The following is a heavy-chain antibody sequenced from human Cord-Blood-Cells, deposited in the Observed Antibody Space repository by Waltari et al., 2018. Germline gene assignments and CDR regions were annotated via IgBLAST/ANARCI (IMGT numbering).Heavy chain of an antibody. CDR1: GFTFSSYS. CDR2: ISSSSSYK. Sequence: EVQLVESGGGLVKPGGSLRLSCAASGFTFSSYSMNWVRQAPGKGLEWVSSISSSSSYKYYADSVKGRFTISRDNAKNSLYLQMNSLRAEDTAVYYCARPYYDFWSGYYYFDYWGQGTLVTVSS. V-gene: IGHV3-21*01. J-gene: IGHJ4*02. D-gene: IGHD3-3*01. CDR3: ARPYYDFWSGYYYFDY.